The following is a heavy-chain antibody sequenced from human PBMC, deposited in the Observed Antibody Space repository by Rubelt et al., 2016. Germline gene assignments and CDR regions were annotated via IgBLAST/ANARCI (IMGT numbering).Heavy chain of an antibody. CDR1: GFTFSSYS. V-gene: IGHV3-23*04. Sequence: EVQLVESGGGFVQPGGSLRLSCAASGFTFSSYSMNWVRQAPGKGLEWVSAMSGSGGNTYYADSVKGQFIISRDNSKNTLYRHMNSLRAEDTAVYYCAKELTGVATIGYYFDNWGQGTLVTVSS. J-gene: IGHJ4*02. CDR2: MSGSGGNT. D-gene: IGHD5-12*01. CDR3: AKELTGVATIGYYFDN.